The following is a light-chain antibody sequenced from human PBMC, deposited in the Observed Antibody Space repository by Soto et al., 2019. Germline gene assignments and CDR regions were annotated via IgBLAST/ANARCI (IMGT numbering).Light chain of an antibody. CDR1: SSDVGGYNY. CDR2: DVS. J-gene: IGLJ2*01. CDR3: SSYTSSSTLVV. V-gene: IGLV2-14*01. Sequence: HCVLTQPASVSGSPGQSITISCTGTSSDVGGYNYVSWYQQHPGKAAKLMIYDVSNRPSGVSNRFSGSKSGNTASLTISGLQAEDEADYYCSSYTSSSTLVVFGGGTKLTVL.